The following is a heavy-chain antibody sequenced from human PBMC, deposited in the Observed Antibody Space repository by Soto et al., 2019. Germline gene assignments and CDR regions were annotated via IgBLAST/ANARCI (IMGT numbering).Heavy chain of an antibody. CDR3: ARVDRYCSSTSCYSHDY. D-gene: IGHD2-2*01. V-gene: IGHV1-18*01. CDR1: GYTFTSYG. Sequence: ASVKVSCKASGYTFTSYGISWVRQAPGQGLEWMGWISAYNGNTNYAQKLQGRVTMTTDTSTSTAYMELRSLRSDDAAVYYCARVDRYCSSTSCYSHDYWGQGTLVTVSS. CDR2: ISAYNGNT. J-gene: IGHJ4*02.